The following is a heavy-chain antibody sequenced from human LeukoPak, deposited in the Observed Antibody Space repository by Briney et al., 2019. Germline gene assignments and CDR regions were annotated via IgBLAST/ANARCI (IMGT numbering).Heavy chain of an antibody. D-gene: IGHD3-10*01. CDR3: ARDMQVAYSGYYYGSGSYTN. Sequence: VASVKVSCKASGYTFTGYYMHWVRQAPGQGLEWMGWINPNSGGTIYAENFQGRVTMTRDTSIITAYMELSRLRSDDTAVYYCARDMQVAYSGYYYGSGSYTNWGQGTLVTVSS. V-gene: IGHV1-2*02. J-gene: IGHJ4*02. CDR2: INPNSGGT. CDR1: GYTFTGYY.